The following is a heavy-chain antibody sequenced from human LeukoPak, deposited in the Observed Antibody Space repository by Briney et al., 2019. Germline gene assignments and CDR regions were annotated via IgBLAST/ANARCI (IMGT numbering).Heavy chain of an antibody. D-gene: IGHD4-17*01. V-gene: IGHV4-61*02. CDR1: GGSISSGSYY. J-gene: IGHJ4*02. CDR2: IYTSGST. Sequence: PSETLSLTCTVSGGSISSGSYYWSWIRQPAGKGLEWIGRIYTSGSTNYNPSLKSRVTISVDTSKNQFSLKLSSVTAADTAVYYCARELADRRLRLLDYWGQGTLVTVSS. CDR3: ARELADRRLRLLDY.